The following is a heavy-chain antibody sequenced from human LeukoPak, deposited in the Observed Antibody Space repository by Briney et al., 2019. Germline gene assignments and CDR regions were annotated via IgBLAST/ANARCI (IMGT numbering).Heavy chain of an antibody. J-gene: IGHJ5*02. V-gene: IGHV4-59*01. CDR3: ARGGFSGYEGGGWFDP. Sequence: SETLSLTCTVSGGSISSYYWSWMRQPPGKGLEWIGCIYYSGSTNYNPSLKSRVTISVDTSKNQFSLKLSSVTAADTAAYYCARGGFSGYEGGGWFDPWGQGTLVTVSS. CDR2: IYYSGST. CDR1: GGSISSYY. D-gene: IGHD5-12*01.